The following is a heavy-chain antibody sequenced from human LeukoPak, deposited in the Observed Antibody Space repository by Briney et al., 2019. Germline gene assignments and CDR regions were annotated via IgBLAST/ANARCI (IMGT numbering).Heavy chain of an antibody. J-gene: IGHJ4*02. CDR1: GFTFDDYA. D-gene: IGHD6-13*01. V-gene: IGHV3-43*02. Sequence: PGGSLRLSCAASGFTFDDYAMHWVRHAPGKGLEWVSLISGDGGSTYYADSVKGRFTISRDNSKNSLYLQMNSLRTEDTALYYCAKVYQRGYSGSWHDYWGQGTLVTVSS. CDR2: ISGDGGST. CDR3: AKVYQRGYSGSWHDY.